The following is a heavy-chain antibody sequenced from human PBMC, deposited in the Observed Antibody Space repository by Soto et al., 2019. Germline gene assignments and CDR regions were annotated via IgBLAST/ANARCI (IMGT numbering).Heavy chain of an antibody. CDR3: AKLKESSGWYNDAFDI. J-gene: IGHJ3*02. CDR2: ISGSGGST. D-gene: IGHD6-19*01. CDR1: GFTFSSYA. V-gene: IGHV3-23*01. Sequence: TGGSLRLSCAASGFTFSSYAMSWVRQAPGKGLEWVSAISGSGGSTYYADSVKGRFTISRDNSKNTLYLQMNSLRAEDTAVYYCAKLKESSGWYNDAFDIWGQGTMVTVSS.